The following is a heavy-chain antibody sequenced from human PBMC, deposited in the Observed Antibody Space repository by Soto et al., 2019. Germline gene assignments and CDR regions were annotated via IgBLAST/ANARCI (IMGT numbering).Heavy chain of an antibody. D-gene: IGHD3-10*01. V-gene: IGHV3-48*02. CDR1: GFTLSPYS. Sequence: EVPLVESGGGLVQRGGSVRLSCAASGFTLSPYSMNWVRQAPRKGLEWISYISGSSNTINYADSVKGRFTISRDNTKNSLYLNMNSLRDEYTAVYYCARGFDLQYGMDVWGQGTTVTVSS. J-gene: IGHJ6*02. CDR3: ARGFDLQYGMDV. CDR2: ISGSSNTI.